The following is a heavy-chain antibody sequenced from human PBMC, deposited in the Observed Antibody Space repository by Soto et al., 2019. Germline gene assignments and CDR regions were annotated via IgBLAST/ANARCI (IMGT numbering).Heavy chain of an antibody. D-gene: IGHD6-19*01. CDR1: GGSFSGYY. Sequence: QVQLQQWGAGLLKPSETLSLTCAVYGGSFSGYYWSWIRQPPGKGLEWIGEINHSGSTNYNPSLKSRVTISVDTSKNQFSLKLSSVTAADTAVYYCARGYGIAVAGTRAFDIWGQGTMVTVSS. CDR3: ARGYGIAVAGTRAFDI. CDR2: INHSGST. V-gene: IGHV4-34*01. J-gene: IGHJ3*02.